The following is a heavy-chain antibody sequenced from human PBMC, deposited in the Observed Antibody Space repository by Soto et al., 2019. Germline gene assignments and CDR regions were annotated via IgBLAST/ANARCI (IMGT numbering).Heavy chain of an antibody. V-gene: IGHV1-69*13. CDR2: IIPIFGTA. CDR1: GGTFSSYA. J-gene: IGHJ6*02. CDR3: ARVPTLVGATTPRFYYYYYGMDV. Sequence: GASVKVSCKASGGTFSSYAISWVRQAPGQGLEWMGGIIPIFGTANYAQKFQGRVTITADESTSTAYMELSSLRSEDTAVYYCARVPTLVGATTPRFYYYYYGMDVWGQGTTVTVSS. D-gene: IGHD1-26*01.